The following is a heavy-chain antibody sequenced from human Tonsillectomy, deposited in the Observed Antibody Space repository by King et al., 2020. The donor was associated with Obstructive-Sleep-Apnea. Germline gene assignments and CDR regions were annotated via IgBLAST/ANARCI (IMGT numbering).Heavy chain of an antibody. Sequence: VQLVESGGGVVEPGRSLRLSCTGSGFILNRYAMQWVRQAPGKGLEWVALISFDGSNKKYGDSVKGRFTISRDNSKNTVYLEANSPRPEDTGVYYCARDEVQYGGSDRGYFDYWGQGTLVTVSS. V-gene: IGHV3-30*03. CDR2: ISFDGSNK. CDR1: GFILNRYA. CDR3: ARDEVQYGGSDRGYFDY. J-gene: IGHJ4*02. D-gene: IGHD6-19*01.